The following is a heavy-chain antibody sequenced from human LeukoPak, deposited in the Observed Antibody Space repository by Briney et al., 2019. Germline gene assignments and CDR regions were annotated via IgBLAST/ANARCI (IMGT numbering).Heavy chain of an antibody. CDR2: INPNSGNT. D-gene: IGHD6-19*01. CDR3: ARVPDSSGWSHFDY. CDR1: GYTFTGYY. V-gene: IGHV1-8*02. J-gene: IGHJ4*02. Sequence: ASVKVSCKASGYTFTGYYMHWVRQAPGQGLEWMGWINPNSGNTGYAQKFQGRVTMTRNTSISTAYMELSSLRSEDTAVYYCARVPDSSGWSHFDYWGQGTLVTVSS.